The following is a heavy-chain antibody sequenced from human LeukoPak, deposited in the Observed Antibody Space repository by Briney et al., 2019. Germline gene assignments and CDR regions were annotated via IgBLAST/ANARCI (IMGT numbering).Heavy chain of an antibody. CDR3: ARDHTDMVRGAEDAFDI. CDR1: GFTFSSYS. V-gene: IGHV3-21*01. D-gene: IGHD3-10*01. J-gene: IGHJ3*02. CDR2: ISSSSSYI. Sequence: GGSLRLSCAASGFTFSSYSMNWVRQAPGKGLEWVSSISSSSSYIYYADSVKGRFTISRDNAKNSLYLQMNSLRAEDTAVYYCARDHTDMVRGAEDAFDIWGQGTMVTVSS.